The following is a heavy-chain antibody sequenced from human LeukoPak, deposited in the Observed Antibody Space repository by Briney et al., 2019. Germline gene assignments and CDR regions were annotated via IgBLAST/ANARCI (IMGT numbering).Heavy chain of an antibody. CDR3: ARGEGASSWTRYYYYGMDV. J-gene: IGHJ6*02. CDR1: GFTFSSYS. Sequence: PGGSLRLSCAASGFTFSSYSMNWVRQAPGKGLEWVSYISGSSSTIYYADSVKGRFTISRDNAKNSLYLQMNSLRAEDTAVYYCARGEGASSWTRYYYYGMDVWGQGTTVTVSS. D-gene: IGHD6-13*01. V-gene: IGHV3-48*01. CDR2: ISGSSSTI.